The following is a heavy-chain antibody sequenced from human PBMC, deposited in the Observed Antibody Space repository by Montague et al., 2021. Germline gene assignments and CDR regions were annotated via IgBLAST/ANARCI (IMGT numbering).Heavy chain of an antibody. V-gene: IGHV4-39*07. D-gene: IGHD5-18*01. J-gene: IGHJ4*02. CDR2: NYYSRST. CDR3: ARGNRRTWIQLWVRSGFDY. Sequence: SETLSLTCTVSGGSITDSSYYWGCLSQAKGKELVWIGSNYYSRSTYYNLYIKSPVTISVDTSKNQFSLKLSSVTDADTAVYYCARGNRRTWIQLWVRSGFDYWGQGTLVTVSS. CDR1: GGSITDSSYY.